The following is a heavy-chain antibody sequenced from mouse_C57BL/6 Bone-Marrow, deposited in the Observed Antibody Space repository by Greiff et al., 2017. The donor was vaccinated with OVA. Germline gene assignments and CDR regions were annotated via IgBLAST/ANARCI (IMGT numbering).Heavy chain of an antibody. D-gene: IGHD1-1*01. CDR2: ISYDGSN. J-gene: IGHJ2*01. CDR1: GYSITSGYY. CDR3: ARVGVTTVGGFDY. Sequence: VQLQQSGPGLVKPSQSLSLTCSVTGYSITSGYYWNWIRQFPGNKLEWMGYISYDGSNNYNPSLKNRISITRDTSKNQFFLKLNSVTTEDTATYYCARVGVTTVGGFDYWGQGTTLTVSS. V-gene: IGHV3-6*01.